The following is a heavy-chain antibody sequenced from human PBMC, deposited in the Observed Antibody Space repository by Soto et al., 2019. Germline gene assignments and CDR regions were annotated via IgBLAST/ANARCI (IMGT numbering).Heavy chain of an antibody. CDR2: IKPDGGEK. Sequence: EVRLVESGGGLVQPGGSLRLSCAASSFTFSSYWMAWVRQAPGKGLEWLANIKPDGGEKYYVDSVRGRFTISRDNAKNSLYLQMNSLGTEDTAVYHCVRDAGRGGDFEYWGQGTLVTVSS. J-gene: IGHJ4*02. CDR1: SFTFSSYW. D-gene: IGHD3-16*01. CDR3: VRDAGRGGDFEY. V-gene: IGHV3-7*01.